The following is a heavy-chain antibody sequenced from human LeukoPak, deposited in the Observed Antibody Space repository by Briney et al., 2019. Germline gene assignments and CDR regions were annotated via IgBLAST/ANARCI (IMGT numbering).Heavy chain of an antibody. D-gene: IGHD3-10*01. CDR3: ARAGSTGSVDY. Sequence: GGSLRLSCAASGFIFGHYWMGWVRQAPGKGLEWVAILNQDGGQKYYVDSVKGRFTISRDNAKNSLYLQMDSLRAEDTAVYYCARAGSTGSVDYWGQGTLVTVSS. CDR1: GFIFGHYW. CDR2: LNQDGGQK. J-gene: IGHJ4*02. V-gene: IGHV3-7*01.